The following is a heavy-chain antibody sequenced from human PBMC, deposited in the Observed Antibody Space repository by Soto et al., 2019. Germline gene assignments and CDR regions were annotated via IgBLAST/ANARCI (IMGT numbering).Heavy chain of an antibody. D-gene: IGHD2-15*01. J-gene: IGHJ4*02. CDR3: ARLVAAEKLFDY. CDR2: IYWDDDK. V-gene: IGHV2-5*02. CDR1: GFSLSTSGVG. Sequence: QITLKESGPTLVKPTQTLTLTCTFSGFSLSTSGVGVGWIRQPPGKALEWLALIYWDDDKRYSPSLKSRLTITKETSKNPVVLTMTNMDPVDTATYYCARLVAAEKLFDYWGQGTLVTVSS.